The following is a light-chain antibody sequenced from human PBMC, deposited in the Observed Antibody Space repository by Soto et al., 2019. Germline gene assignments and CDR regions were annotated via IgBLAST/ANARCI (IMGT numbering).Light chain of an antibody. CDR1: SSDVGGYNY. J-gene: IGLJ2*01. CDR2: DVS. Sequence: QSALTQPASVSGSPGQSITISCTGTSSDVGGYNYVSWYQQHPGKAPKLMIYDVSNRPSGVSNRFSGAKSGNTASLTISGLQAEDEADYYCSSYTRSSTGVFGGGTKLTLL. V-gene: IGLV2-14*01. CDR3: SSYTRSSTGV.